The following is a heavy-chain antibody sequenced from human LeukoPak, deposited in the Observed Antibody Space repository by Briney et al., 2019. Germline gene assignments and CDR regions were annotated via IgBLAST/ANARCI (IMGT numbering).Heavy chain of an antibody. D-gene: IGHD6-13*01. CDR2: MNPNSGNT. V-gene: IGHV1-8*02. Sequence: ASVKVSCKASGYTFTSYDINWVRQATGQGLEWMGWMNPNSGNTGYAQKLQGRVTMTTDTSTSTAYMELRSLRSDDTAVYYCARSTGTRSSWKNDAFDIWGQGTMVTVSS. J-gene: IGHJ3*02. CDR1: GYTFTSYD. CDR3: ARSTGTRSSWKNDAFDI.